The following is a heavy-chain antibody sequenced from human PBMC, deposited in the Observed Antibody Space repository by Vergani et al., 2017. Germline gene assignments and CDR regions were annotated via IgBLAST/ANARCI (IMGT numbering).Heavy chain of an antibody. CDR1: GGSISSYY. CDR3: ARWVERYYYYDGMDV. D-gene: IGHD6-13*01. Sequence: QVQLQESGPGLVKPSETLSLTCTVSGGSISSYYWSWIRQPPGKGLEWIGYIYYSGSTNYNPSLKSRVTISVDTSKNQFSLKLSSVTAADTAVYYCARWVERYYYYDGMDVWGQGTTVTVSS. V-gene: IGHV4-59*01. J-gene: IGHJ6*02. CDR2: IYYSGST.